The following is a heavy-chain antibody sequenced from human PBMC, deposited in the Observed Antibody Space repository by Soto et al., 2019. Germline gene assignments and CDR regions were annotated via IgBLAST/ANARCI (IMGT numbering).Heavy chain of an antibody. D-gene: IGHD3-3*01. V-gene: IGHV5-51*01. Sequence: VESLKISCMGSGYDFNTNWFGWVGQLPGRGLEWVGIMYPGDSDTRYNPSLQGHVTLSVDVTVSTAFLQWRSLETSDTGMYFCARLPRDCNKTSCYYADHWGQGTQVTVSS. CDR1: GYDFNTNW. CDR3: ARLPRDCNKTSCYYADH. J-gene: IGHJ4*02. CDR2: MYPGDSDT.